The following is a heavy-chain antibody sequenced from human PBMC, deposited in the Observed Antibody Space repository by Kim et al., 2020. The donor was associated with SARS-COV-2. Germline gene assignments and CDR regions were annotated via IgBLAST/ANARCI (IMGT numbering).Heavy chain of an antibody. V-gene: IGHV3-9*01. CDR1: GFKFGDYA. CDR2: ISWNSGSI. Sequence: GGSLRLSCVGTGFKFGDYAMQWVRQAPGKGLEWVSGISWNSGSIGYADSVKGRFTTFRDNAKRSLYLQMNSLRGDDTALYYCAKAPSSSWKSYHPYYGM. D-gene: IGHD2-2*01. J-gene: IGHJ6*01. CDR3: AKAPSSSWKSYHPYYGM.